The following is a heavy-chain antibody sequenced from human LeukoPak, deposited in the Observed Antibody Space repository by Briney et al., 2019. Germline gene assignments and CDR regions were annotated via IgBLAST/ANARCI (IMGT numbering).Heavy chain of an antibody. D-gene: IGHD5-18*01. CDR3: ARDLSGVTGYTYGRGIDY. J-gene: IGHJ4*02. CDR1: GFTFSSYA. Sequence: PGGSLRLSCAASGFTFSSYAMSWVRQAPGKGPEWVSVIYSGGSTYYADSVKGRFTISRDNSKNTLYLQMNSLRAEDTAVYYCARDLSGVTGYTYGRGIDYWGQGTLVTVSS. CDR2: IYSGGST. V-gene: IGHV3-53*01.